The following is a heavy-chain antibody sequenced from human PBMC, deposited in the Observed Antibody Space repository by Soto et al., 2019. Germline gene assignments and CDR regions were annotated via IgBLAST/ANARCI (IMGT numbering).Heavy chain of an antibody. CDR2: ISSSSSTI. D-gene: IGHD3-10*01. V-gene: IGHV3-48*01. J-gene: IGHJ6*02. Sequence: EVQLVESGGGLVQPGGSLRLSCAGSGFTFSSYSMNWVRQAPGKGLEWVSYISSSSSTIYYADSVKGRFTISRDNAKNSLYLQMNSLRAEDTAVYYCANPRGDYYYYGMDVWGQGTTVTVSS. CDR1: GFTFSSYS. CDR3: ANPRGDYYYYGMDV.